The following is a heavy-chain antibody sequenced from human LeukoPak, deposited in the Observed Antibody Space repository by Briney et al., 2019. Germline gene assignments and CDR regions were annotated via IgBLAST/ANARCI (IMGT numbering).Heavy chain of an antibody. Sequence: PSETLSLTCTVSGGSISSSSYYWGWIRQPPGKGLEWIGSIYYSGSTYYNPSLKSRVTISVDTSKNQFSLKLSSVTAADTAVYYGARHEEGRPVPASLDVWGQGTTVTVSS. CDR3: ARHEEGRPVPASLDV. V-gene: IGHV4-39*01. CDR2: IYYSGST. CDR1: GGSISSSSYY. J-gene: IGHJ6*02. D-gene: IGHD2-2*01.